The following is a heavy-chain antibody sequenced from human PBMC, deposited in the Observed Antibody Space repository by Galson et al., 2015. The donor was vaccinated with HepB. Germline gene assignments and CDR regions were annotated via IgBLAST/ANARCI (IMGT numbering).Heavy chain of an antibody. J-gene: IGHJ4*02. D-gene: IGHD3-10*01. CDR2: IIPILGIA. V-gene: IGHV1-69*10. Sequence: SVKVSCKASGGTFSSYAISWVRQAPGQGLEWMGGIIPILGIANYAQKFQGRVTITADKSTSTAYMELSSLRSEDTAVYYCATGDGSGSYYNPSWYFDYWGQGTLVTVSS. CDR1: GGTFSSYA. CDR3: ATGDGSGSYYNPSWYFDY.